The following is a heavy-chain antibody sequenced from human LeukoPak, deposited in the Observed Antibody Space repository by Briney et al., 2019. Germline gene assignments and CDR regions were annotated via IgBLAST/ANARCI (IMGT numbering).Heavy chain of an antibody. D-gene: IGHD1-1*01. CDR2: IYHSGST. J-gene: IGHJ4*02. V-gene: IGHV4-38-2*02. CDR3: ASWIDY. CDR1: GYSISSGYY. Sequence: SETLSLTCTVSGYSISSGYYWGGSRQPPGKGVEWIGSIYHSGSTYYNPSLKSRVTISVDTSKNQFSLKLSSVTAADTAVYYCASWIDYWGQGTLVTVSS.